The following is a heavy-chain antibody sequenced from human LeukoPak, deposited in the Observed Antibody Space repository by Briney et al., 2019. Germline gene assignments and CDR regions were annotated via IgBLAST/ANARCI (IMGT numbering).Heavy chain of an antibody. J-gene: IGHJ4*02. CDR3: ARGPPTYDSSGYYSY. CDR1: GFTFSSYW. D-gene: IGHD3-22*01. V-gene: IGHV3-7*01. Sequence: GGSLRLSCAASGFTFSSYWMSWVRRAPGKGLEWVANIKQDGSEKYYVDSVKGRFTISRDNAKNSLYLQMNSLRDEDTAVYYCARGPPTYDSSGYYSYWGQGTLVTVSS. CDR2: IKQDGSEK.